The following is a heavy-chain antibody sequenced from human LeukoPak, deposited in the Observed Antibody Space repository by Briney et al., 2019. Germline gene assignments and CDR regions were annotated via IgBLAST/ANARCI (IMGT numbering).Heavy chain of an antibody. CDR2: IYYSGST. Sequence: SETLSLTCTVSGGSISSHYWSWIRQPPGKGLEWIGYIYYSGSTNYNPSLKSRVTISVDTSKNQFSLKLSSVTAVDTAVYYCAREGYCSSTSCFDAFDIWGQGAMVTVSS. D-gene: IGHD2-2*01. CDR3: AREGYCSSTSCFDAFDI. J-gene: IGHJ3*02. V-gene: IGHV4-59*11. CDR1: GGSISSHY.